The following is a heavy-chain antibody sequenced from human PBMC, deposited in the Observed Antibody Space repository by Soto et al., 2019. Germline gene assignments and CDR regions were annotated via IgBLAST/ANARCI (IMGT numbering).Heavy chain of an antibody. V-gene: IGHV3-48*02. CDR1: GFTLSSCG. CDR2: ISSGGDTI. CDR3: ARCSGNSCYSYGVDV. Sequence: EVQLVESGGGLVQPGGSLRLSCAASGFTLSSCGMNWVRQAPGPGLEWVSYISSGGDTIYYADSVKGRFTISRDNAKNSLFLQMNSLRDEDTAVYYCARCSGNSCYSYGVDVWGQGTTVTVSS. J-gene: IGHJ6*02. D-gene: IGHD2-15*01.